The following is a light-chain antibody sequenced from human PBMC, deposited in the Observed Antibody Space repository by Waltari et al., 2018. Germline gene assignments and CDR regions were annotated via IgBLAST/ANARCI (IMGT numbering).Light chain of an antibody. Sequence: SSELTQDPAVSVAMGQPVRITCQGESLRSYYASWYQQRPGQAPRLVMYDKNNRPSGVPDRFSGSSSHNTASLTITGAQAEDEASYYCHSRDASGVGGSFGGGTKLTVL. CDR2: DKN. V-gene: IGLV3-19*01. CDR3: HSRDASGVGGS. CDR1: SLRSYY. J-gene: IGLJ2*01.